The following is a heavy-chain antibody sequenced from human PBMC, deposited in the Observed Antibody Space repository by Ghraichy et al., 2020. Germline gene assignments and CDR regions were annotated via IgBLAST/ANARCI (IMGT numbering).Heavy chain of an antibody. V-gene: IGHV3-33*01. D-gene: IGHD6-13*01. CDR1: GFTFSSYG. J-gene: IGHJ6*02. CDR2: IWYDGSNK. CDR3: ARGLGSFGGLYGMDV. Sequence: GEYLNISCAASGFTFSSYGMHWVRQAPGKGLEWVAVIWYDGSNKYYADSVKGRFTISRANSKNTLYLQMNSLRAEDTAVYYCARGLGSFGGLYGMDVWGQGTTVTVSS.